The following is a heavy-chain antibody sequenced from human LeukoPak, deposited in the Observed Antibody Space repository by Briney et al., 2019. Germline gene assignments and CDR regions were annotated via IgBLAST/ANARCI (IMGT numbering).Heavy chain of an antibody. CDR2: INGRGGST. D-gene: IGHD3-9*01. V-gene: IGHV3-11*01. J-gene: IGHJ5*02. CDR3: ARDARSYYDILTGWLRSFSFDP. Sequence: NSGGSLRLSCAASEFSVGSNYMTWVRQAPGKGLEWVSSINGRGGSTYYADSVKGRFTISRDNAKNSLYLQMNSLRAEDTAVYYCARDARSYYDILTGWLRSFSFDPWGQGTLVTVSS. CDR1: EFSVGSNY.